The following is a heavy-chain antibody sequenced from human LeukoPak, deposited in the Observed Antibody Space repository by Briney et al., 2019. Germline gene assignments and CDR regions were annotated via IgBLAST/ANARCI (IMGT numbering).Heavy chain of an antibody. J-gene: IGHJ5*02. D-gene: IGHD2-2*02. CDR2: IYPGDSHT. V-gene: IGHV5-51*01. CDR3: ARGPYAYTSSATLGSYNWFDP. CDR1: GSSFPNYW. Sequence: GESLQISCKGSGSSFPNYWIGWVRQLPGKGLEWMGIIYPGDSHTRYSPSFQDQVTISVDKSISTAYLQWSSLKASDTAMYYCARGPYAYTSSATLGSYNWFDPWGQGSLVTVSS.